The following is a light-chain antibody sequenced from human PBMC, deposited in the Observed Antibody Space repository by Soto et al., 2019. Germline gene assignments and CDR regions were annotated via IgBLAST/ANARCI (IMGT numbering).Light chain of an antibody. J-gene: IGLJ3*02. Sequence: QSALTQPASVSGSPGQSITVSCTGTSSDVENYDLVSWYQQHPGQAPKVIIYGVTKRPSGVSNRFSGKRSGNTASLTISGLQAEDEAEYFCCSSAGDNSWVFGGGTKVTVL. CDR1: SSDVENYDL. V-gene: IGLV2-23*02. CDR2: GVT. CDR3: CSSAGDNSWV.